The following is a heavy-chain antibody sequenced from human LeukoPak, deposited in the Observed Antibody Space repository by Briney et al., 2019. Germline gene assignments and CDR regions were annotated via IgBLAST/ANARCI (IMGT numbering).Heavy chain of an antibody. V-gene: IGHV3-30*04. J-gene: IGHJ4*02. CDR3: ARHFTSGSIDH. CDR1: GFILSSYD. CDR2: ISREGSIK. D-gene: IGHD2-15*01. Sequence: GGSQRLSCAASGFILSSYDMHWVRQPPGKGLEWLAVISREGSIKYHADSVRGRFTISRDNSHNTLYLQMNSLRAEDTAVYYCARHFTSGSIDHWGQGNLVSVSS.